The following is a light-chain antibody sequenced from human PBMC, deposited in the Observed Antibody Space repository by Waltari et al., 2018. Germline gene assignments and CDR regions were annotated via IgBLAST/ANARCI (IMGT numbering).Light chain of an antibody. CDR2: EVS. CDR3: SSYTSASTLV. Sequence: QSALTQPASVSGSPGQSITISCPGTSSDVGGYNYISWYQQHPGKAPKLMIYEVSNRPSGVSNRFSGSKSGNTASLTISGLQAEDEADYYCSSYTSASTLVFATGTKVTVL. CDR1: SSDVGGYNY. J-gene: IGLJ1*01. V-gene: IGLV2-14*01.